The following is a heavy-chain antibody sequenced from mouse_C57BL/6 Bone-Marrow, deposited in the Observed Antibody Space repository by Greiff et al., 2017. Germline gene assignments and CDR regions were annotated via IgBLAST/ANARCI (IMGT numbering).Heavy chain of an antibody. D-gene: IGHD2-1*01. CDR3: ARRRNYEDY. CDR2: ISSGGSYT. Sequence: EVHLVESGGDLVKPGGSLKLSCAASGFTFSSYGMSWVRQTPDKRLEWVATISSGGSYTYYPDSVKGQFTISTDNAKNTLYLQMSSLKSEDTAMYYCARRRNYEDYWGQGTTLTVSS. V-gene: IGHV5-6*01. CDR1: GFTFSSYG. J-gene: IGHJ2*01.